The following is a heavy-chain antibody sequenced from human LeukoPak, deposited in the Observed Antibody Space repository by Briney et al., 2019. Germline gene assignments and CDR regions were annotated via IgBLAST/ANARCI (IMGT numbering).Heavy chain of an antibody. J-gene: IGHJ4*02. CDR2: IIPILGIA. V-gene: IGHV1-69*04. D-gene: IGHD1-26*01. CDR1: GYTFTGYY. CDR3: ARDTGELLIDY. Sequence: VASVKVSCKASGYTFTGYYMHWVRQAPGQGLEWMGRIIPILGIANYAQKFQGRVTITADKSTSTAYMELSSLRSEDTAVYYCARDTGELLIDYWGQGTLVTVSS.